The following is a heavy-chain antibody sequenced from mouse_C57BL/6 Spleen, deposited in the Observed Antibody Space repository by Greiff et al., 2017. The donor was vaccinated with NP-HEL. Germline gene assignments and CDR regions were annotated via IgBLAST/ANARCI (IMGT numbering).Heavy chain of an antibody. CDR3: ARYSNYPYFDY. Sequence: QVQLQQPGAELVMPGASVKLSCKASGYTFTSYWMHWVKQRPGQGLEWIGEIDPSDSYTNSNQKFKGKSTLTVDKSSSTAYMQLSSLTSEDSAVYYCARYSNYPYFDYWGQGTTLTVSS. CDR2: IDPSDSYT. CDR1: GYTFTSYW. D-gene: IGHD2-5*01. J-gene: IGHJ2*01. V-gene: IGHV1-69*01.